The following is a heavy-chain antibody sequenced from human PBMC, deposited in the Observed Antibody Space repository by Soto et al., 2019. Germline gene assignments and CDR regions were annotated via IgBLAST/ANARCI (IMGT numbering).Heavy chain of an antibody. CDR3: AIRRAYRNSWYYFDS. D-gene: IGHD1-26*01. V-gene: IGHV1-69-2*01. CDR2: VDPEDGQT. J-gene: IGHJ4*02. CDR1: GYTFTDNY. Sequence: ASVKVSCKVSGYTFTDNYIHWVQQVPGKGLEWMGLVDPEDGQTAYAEKFQGRVTLSADTSTDTAYMQLSGLKSEDTAVYYCAIRRAYRNSWYYFDSWGQGTLVTVSS.